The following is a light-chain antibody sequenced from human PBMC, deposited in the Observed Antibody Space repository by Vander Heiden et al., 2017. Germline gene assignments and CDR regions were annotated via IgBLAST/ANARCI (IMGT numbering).Light chain of an antibody. CDR3: QSADSSGTYSVV. J-gene: IGLJ2*01. CDR1: DWERQN. CDR2: RDT. V-gene: IGLV3-25*03. Sequence: SSDLTQPPPVSVSPGTTAKITCSGNDWERQNADWYQQKPGRAPLLSISRDTTRPSGIPERFSGYISGTMVTLTISDVQAEDEADYYCQSADSSGTYSVVFGGGTQLTVL.